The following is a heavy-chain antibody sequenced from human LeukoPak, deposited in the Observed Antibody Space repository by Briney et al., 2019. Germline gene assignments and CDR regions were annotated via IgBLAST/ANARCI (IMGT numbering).Heavy chain of an antibody. CDR3: ARAYYYDSSGYPVFDY. Sequence: PGESLRLSCAASGFTFSSYWLSWVRQAPGKGQEWVANIKQDGSEKYYVDSVKGRFTISRDNAKNSLYLQMNSLRAEDTAVYYCARAYYYDSSGYPVFDYWGQGTLVTVSS. CDR2: IKQDGSEK. J-gene: IGHJ4*02. V-gene: IGHV3-7*01. CDR1: GFTFSSYW. D-gene: IGHD3-22*01.